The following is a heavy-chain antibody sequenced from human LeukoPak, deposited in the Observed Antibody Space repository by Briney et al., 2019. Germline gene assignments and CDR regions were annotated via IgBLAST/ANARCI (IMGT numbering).Heavy chain of an antibody. CDR2: IYYSGST. D-gene: IGHD5-12*01. J-gene: IGHJ4*02. Sequence: SETLSLTCTVSGGSISSSSYYWGWIRQPPGKGLEWIGSIYYSGSTYYNPSLKSRFTISVDTSKNQFSLTLSSVTAADTAVYYCARPRGYSGYVDYWGQGTLVTVSS. V-gene: IGHV4-39*01. CDR3: ARPRGYSGYVDY. CDR1: GGSISSSSYY.